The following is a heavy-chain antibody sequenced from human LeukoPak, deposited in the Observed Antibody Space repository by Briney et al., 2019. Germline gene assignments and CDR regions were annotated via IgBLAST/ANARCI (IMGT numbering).Heavy chain of an antibody. Sequence: GSLRLSCAASGFTFSDYSLNWVRQAPGEGLEWVSSISTSGRYIYYADAVKGRFTMSRDNAKNSLYLQMNSLRAEDTAVYYCARGHYDSSGQFDYWGQGTLVTVSS. CDR1: GFTFSDYS. CDR2: ISTSGRYI. J-gene: IGHJ4*02. D-gene: IGHD3-22*01. CDR3: ARGHYDSSGQFDY. V-gene: IGHV3-21*01.